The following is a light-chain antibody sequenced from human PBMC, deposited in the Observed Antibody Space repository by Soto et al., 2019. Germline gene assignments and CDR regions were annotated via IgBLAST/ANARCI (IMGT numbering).Light chain of an antibody. CDR3: QQYDRFPYS. CDR1: QSLSYW. Sequence: DIQMTQSPSTLSASVGDTVTITCRASQSLSYWLALYQQKPGQAPKLLIHKASTLESGVPSRFSGSGSGTEFTLTISSLQPDDFATFYCQQYDRFPYSFGQGTKLEIK. CDR2: KAS. V-gene: IGKV1-5*03. J-gene: IGKJ2*03.